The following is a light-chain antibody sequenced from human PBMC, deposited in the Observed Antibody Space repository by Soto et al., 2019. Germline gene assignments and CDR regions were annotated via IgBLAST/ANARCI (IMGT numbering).Light chain of an antibody. Sequence: EIVLTQSPGTPSLSPGERATLSCRASQSVSSSYLAWYQQKPGQAPRLLIYDASSRATGIPDRFSGSGSETDFTLTISRLEPEDFAVYYCQQYGSSPFTFGGGTKVEIK. CDR3: QQYGSSPFT. V-gene: IGKV3-20*01. CDR1: QSVSSSY. CDR2: DAS. J-gene: IGKJ4*01.